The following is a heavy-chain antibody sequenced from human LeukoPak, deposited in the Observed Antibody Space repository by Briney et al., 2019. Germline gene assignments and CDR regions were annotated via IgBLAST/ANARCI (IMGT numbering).Heavy chain of an antibody. Sequence: PGGSLRLSCAASGFTFSSYAMSWVRQAPGKGLEWVSAISKSGGSIYYADSVKGRLTISRDNSRNTLYLQMNSLGAEDTAVYYCAKRAAVAGTHFDYWGQGTLVTVSS. CDR2: ISKSGGSI. CDR1: GFTFSSYA. D-gene: IGHD6-19*01. CDR3: AKRAAVAGTHFDY. V-gene: IGHV3-23*01. J-gene: IGHJ4*02.